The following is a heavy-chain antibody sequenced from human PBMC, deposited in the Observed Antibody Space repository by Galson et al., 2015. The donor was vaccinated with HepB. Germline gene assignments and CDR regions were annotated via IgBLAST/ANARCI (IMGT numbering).Heavy chain of an antibody. V-gene: IGHV3-74*03. CDR1: GFTFEHLW. Sequence: SLRLSCAASGFTFEHLWMHWVRQVPGKGLVWVSRITSDESDTKYADFVEGRFTVSRDNAKNTLFLQMNSLRPEDTAIYYCVRDVPTAFLDYWGQGTQVTVFS. D-gene: IGHD4-11*01. J-gene: IGHJ4*02. CDR3: VRDVPTAFLDY. CDR2: ITSDESDT.